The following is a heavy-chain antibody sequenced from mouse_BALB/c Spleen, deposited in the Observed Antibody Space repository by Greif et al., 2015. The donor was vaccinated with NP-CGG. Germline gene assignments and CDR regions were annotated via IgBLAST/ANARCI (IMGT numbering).Heavy chain of an antibody. CDR1: GFNIKDTY. D-gene: IGHD1-1*01. J-gene: IGHJ3*01. CDR3: ATYYGSSYGFAY. Sequence: VQLKDSGAELVKPGASVKLSCTASGFNIKDTYMHWVKQRPEQGLEWIGRIDPANGNTKYDPKFQGKATITADTSSNTAYLQLSSLTSEDTAVYYCATYYGSSYGFAYWGQGTLVTVSA. V-gene: IGHV14-3*02. CDR2: IDPANGNT.